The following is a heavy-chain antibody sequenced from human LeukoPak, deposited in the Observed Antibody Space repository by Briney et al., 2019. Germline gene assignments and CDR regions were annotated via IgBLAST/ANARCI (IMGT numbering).Heavy chain of an antibody. CDR3: AKPLLGYYYYGMDV. V-gene: IGHV3-23*01. CDR1: GFTFSSYA. CDR2: ISGSGGST. J-gene: IGHJ6*02. D-gene: IGHD3-16*01. Sequence: GGSLRLSCAASGFTFSSYAMSWVRQAPGKGLEWVSAISGSGGSTYYADSVKGRFTIPRDNSKNTLYLQMNSLRAEDTAVYYCAKPLLGYYYYGMDVWGQGTTVTVSS.